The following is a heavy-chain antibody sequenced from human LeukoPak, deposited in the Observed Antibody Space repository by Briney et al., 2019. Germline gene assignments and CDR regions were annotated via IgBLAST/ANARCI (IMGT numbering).Heavy chain of an antibody. CDR1: GGSISSYY. CDR3: ARTRGDGSGDY. D-gene: IGHD5-24*01. CDR2: IYYSGST. Sequence: SETLSLTCTVSGGSISSYYWSWIRRSPGKGLEWIGYIYYSGSTKYNPSLKSRVTISVDRSKNQFSLKLSSVTAADTAVYYCARTRGDGSGDYWGQGTLVTVSS. V-gene: IGHV4-59*01. J-gene: IGHJ4*02.